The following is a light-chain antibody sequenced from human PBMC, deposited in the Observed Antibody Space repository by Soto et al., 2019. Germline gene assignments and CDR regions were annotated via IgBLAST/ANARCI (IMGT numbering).Light chain of an antibody. J-gene: IGKJ4*01. CDR1: KSINTW. CDR3: QLAYIVPFP. CDR2: AAS. Sequence: DIQMTQSPSSVSASVGDRVTITCRASKSINTWLAWYQQKPGKAPKLLISAASSLQSGVPSRFSGSVSGTDFTLTISSLQPEDFATYYCQLAYIVPFPFGGGTKVEIK. V-gene: IGKV1D-12*01.